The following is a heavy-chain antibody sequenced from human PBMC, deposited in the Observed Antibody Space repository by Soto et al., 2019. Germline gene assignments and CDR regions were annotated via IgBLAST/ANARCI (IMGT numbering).Heavy chain of an antibody. Sequence: ASVKVSCKASGGTFSSYAISWVRQAPGQGLEWMGGIIPIFGTANYAQKFQGRVTITADESTSTAYMELSSLRSEDTAVYYCARDRGFGEFYYYYYMDVWGKGTTVTVSS. CDR1: GGTFSSYA. J-gene: IGHJ6*03. CDR2: IIPIFGTA. D-gene: IGHD3-10*01. CDR3: ARDRGFGEFYYYYYMDV. V-gene: IGHV1-69*13.